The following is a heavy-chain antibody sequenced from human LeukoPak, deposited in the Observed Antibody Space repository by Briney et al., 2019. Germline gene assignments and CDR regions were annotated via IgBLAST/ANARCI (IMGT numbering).Heavy chain of an antibody. CDR3: AKDRSGYGSGSYSFDY. CDR2: ISYDGSNK. CDR1: GFTFSSYG. V-gene: IGHV3-30*18. Sequence: GGSLRLSCAASGFTFSSYGMHWVRQAPGKGLEWVAVISYDGSNKYYADSVKGRFTISRDNSKNTLYLQMNSLRVEDTAVYYCAKDRSGYGSGSYSFDYWGQGTLVTVTS. D-gene: IGHD3-10*01. J-gene: IGHJ4*02.